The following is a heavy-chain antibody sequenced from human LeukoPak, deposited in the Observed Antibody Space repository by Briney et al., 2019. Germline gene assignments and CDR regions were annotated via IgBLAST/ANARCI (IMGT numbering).Heavy chain of an antibody. V-gene: IGHV2-5*02. Sequence: SGPTLVNPTQTLTLTCTFSGFSLSTSGVGVGWIRQPPGKALEWLALIYWDDDKRYSPSLKSRLTITKDTSKNQVVLTMTNMDPVDTATYYCAHRPETYYYGSGSYKGGDWFDPWGQGTLVTASS. CDR3: AHRPETYYYGSGSYKGGDWFDP. CDR2: IYWDDDK. J-gene: IGHJ5*02. D-gene: IGHD3-10*01. CDR1: GFSLSTSGVG.